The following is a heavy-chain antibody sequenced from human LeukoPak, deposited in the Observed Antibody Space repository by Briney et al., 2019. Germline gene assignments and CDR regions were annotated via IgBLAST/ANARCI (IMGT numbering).Heavy chain of an antibody. Sequence: GGSLRLSCAASGFTFSSYAMSWVRQAPGKGLEWVSAISGSGGSTYYADSVKGRFTISRDNSKNTLYLQMNSLRAEDMAVYYCAKDNDYYDSSGPSYYFDYWGQGTLVTVSS. D-gene: IGHD3-22*01. CDR3: AKDNDYYDSSGPSYYFDY. CDR2: ISGSGGST. J-gene: IGHJ4*02. V-gene: IGHV3-23*01. CDR1: GFTFSSYA.